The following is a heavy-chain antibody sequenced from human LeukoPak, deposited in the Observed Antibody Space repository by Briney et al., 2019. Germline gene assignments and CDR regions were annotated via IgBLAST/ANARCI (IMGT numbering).Heavy chain of an antibody. Sequence: PGGSLRLSCAASGFTFSTYAMYWVRQAPGKGLEYVSAISSNGGSTYYANSVKGRFTISRDNSKNTLYLQTGSLRAEDMAVYYCARGIAVAGYYYYMDVWGKGTTVTVSS. CDR2: ISSNGGST. CDR3: ARGIAVAGYYYYMDV. D-gene: IGHD6-19*01. CDR1: GFTFSTYA. J-gene: IGHJ6*03. V-gene: IGHV3-64*01.